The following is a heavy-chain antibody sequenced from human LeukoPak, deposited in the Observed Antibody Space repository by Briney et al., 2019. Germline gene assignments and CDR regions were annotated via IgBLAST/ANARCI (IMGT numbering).Heavy chain of an antibody. Sequence: PGGSLRLSCAASGFTFSSYAMSWVRQAPGKGLEWVSAISGSGGSTYYADSVKGRFTISRDNSKNTLYLQMNSLRAEDTAVYYCARLTTVTQYYFDYWGQGTLVTVSS. J-gene: IGHJ4*02. CDR1: GFTFSSYA. CDR2: ISGSGGST. D-gene: IGHD4-17*01. V-gene: IGHV3-23*01. CDR3: ARLTTVTQYYFDY.